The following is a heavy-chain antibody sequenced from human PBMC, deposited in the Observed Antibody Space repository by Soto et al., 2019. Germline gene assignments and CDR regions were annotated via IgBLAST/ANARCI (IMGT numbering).Heavy chain of an antibody. CDR2: IYYSGST. J-gene: IGHJ4*02. CDR3: ASSGRFSHYFDY. Sequence: SETLSLTCTVSGGSISSYYWSWIRQPPGKGLEWIGYIYYSGSTNYNPSLKSRVTISVDTSKNQFSLKLSSVTAADTAVYYCASSGRFSHYFDYWGQGTLVTVSS. D-gene: IGHD6-19*01. V-gene: IGHV4-59*01. CDR1: GGSISSYY.